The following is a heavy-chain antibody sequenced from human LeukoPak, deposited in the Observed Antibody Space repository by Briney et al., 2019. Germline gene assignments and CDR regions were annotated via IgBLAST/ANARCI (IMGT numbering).Heavy chain of an antibody. D-gene: IGHD1-20*01. J-gene: IGHJ3*02. V-gene: IGHV3-7*01. Sequence: GGSLRLSCAASGFTFSSYWMTWVRQAPGKGLEWVANIKLDGSEKYYVDSVKGRFTISRDNAKSSLFLQMNSLRAEDTAVYYCARVLDITGTIFDAFDIWGQGTMVTVSS. CDR2: IKLDGSEK. CDR3: ARVLDITGTIFDAFDI. CDR1: GFTFSSYW.